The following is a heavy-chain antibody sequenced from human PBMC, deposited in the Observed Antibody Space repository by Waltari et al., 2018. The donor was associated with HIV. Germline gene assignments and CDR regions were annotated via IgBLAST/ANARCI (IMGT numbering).Heavy chain of an antibody. CDR1: GFTFSSYA. CDR3: ARVPPRFGELFDY. D-gene: IGHD3-16*01. Sequence: VQLVESGGGVVQPGRSLRLSCAASGFTFSSYAMHWVRQAPGKGVEWGGGLSCDGSKKYYSASAKGRFTISRDNSKNTLYLKMNSLRAEDRAVYYCARVPPRFGELFDYWGQGILVTVSS. J-gene: IGHJ4*02. V-gene: IGHV3-30*04. CDR2: LSCDGSKK.